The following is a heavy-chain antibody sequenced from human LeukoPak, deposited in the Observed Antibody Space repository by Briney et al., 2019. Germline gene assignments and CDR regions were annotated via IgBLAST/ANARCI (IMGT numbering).Heavy chain of an antibody. D-gene: IGHD6-19*01. CDR2: IYYSGST. Sequence: PSETLSLTCTVSGGSISTYYWSWIRQPPGKGLEWIGYIYYSGSTNYNPSLKSRVTISVDTSKNQFSLKLSSVTAADTAVYYCARRYSSGWYYFDYWGQGTLVTVSS. CDR3: ARRYSSGWYYFDY. CDR1: GGSISTYY. J-gene: IGHJ4*02. V-gene: IGHV4-59*08.